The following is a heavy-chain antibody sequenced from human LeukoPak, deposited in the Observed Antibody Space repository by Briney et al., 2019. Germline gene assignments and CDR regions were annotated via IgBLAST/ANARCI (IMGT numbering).Heavy chain of an antibody. CDR3: AASVAVAARGLYY. CDR2: MNPNSGNT. Sequence: ASVKVSCKASGGTFSSYDINWVRQATGQGLEWMGWMNPNSGNTGYVQKFQGRVTITRNTSISTAYMELSSLRSEDTAVYYCAASVAVAARGLYYWGQGTLVTVSS. D-gene: IGHD6-19*01. V-gene: IGHV1-8*03. J-gene: IGHJ4*02. CDR1: GGTFSSYD.